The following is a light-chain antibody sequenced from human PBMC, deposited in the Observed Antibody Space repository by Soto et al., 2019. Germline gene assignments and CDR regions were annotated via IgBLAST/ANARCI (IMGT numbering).Light chain of an antibody. CDR1: QSVSNNY. V-gene: IGKV3-20*01. Sequence: EIVLTQSPGTLSLTPGERATLSCRASQSVSNNYLAWYQQKRGQAPRLLIYAAYSGDTGTPDRFSGSGSGTDFTLTISRLEPGDCAVYYCQQYGTSPNTFGQGTKLEIK. CDR3: QQYGTSPNT. J-gene: IGKJ2*01. CDR2: AAY.